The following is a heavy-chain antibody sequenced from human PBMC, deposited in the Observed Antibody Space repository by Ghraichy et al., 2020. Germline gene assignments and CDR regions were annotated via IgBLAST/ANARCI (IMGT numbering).Heavy chain of an antibody. CDR1: GFSFSSYS. V-gene: IGHV3-21*01. CDR2: ITDSSSYI. CDR3: VRGLWYYSDGSDTH. Sequence: GGSLRLSCAASGFSFSSYSMTWVRQAPGKGLEWVSSITDSSSYIHYADSLKGRFTISRDNAKNSLYLQMNSLRAEDTAVYYCVRGLWYYSDGSDTHWGQGTLVTVSS. D-gene: IGHD3-22*01. J-gene: IGHJ4*02.